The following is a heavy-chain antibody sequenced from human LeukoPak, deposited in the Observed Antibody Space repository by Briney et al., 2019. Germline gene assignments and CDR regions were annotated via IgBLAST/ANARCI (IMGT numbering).Heavy chain of an antibody. Sequence: GGSLRLSCAASGFTFSSYAMHWVRQAPGKGLEWVAVISYDGSNKYYADSVKGQFTISRDNSKNTLYLQMNSLRAEDTAVYYCARDLVSGSYGSAIDYWGQGTLVTVSS. CDR1: GFTFSSYA. J-gene: IGHJ4*02. CDR3: ARDLVSGSYGSAIDY. D-gene: IGHD1-26*01. CDR2: ISYDGSNK. V-gene: IGHV3-30-3*01.